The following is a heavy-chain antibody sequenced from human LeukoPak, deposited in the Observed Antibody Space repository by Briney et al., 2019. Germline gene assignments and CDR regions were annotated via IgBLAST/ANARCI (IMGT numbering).Heavy chain of an antibody. Sequence: SETLSLTCSVSGGSVSSGISYWSWIRQPPGEGPEWIAYTSDSGGSDYNPSLRGRVTISLDTSKNQFSLRLTSVTAADTAVYYGARVPAAGTGPDYWGQGTLVTVSS. D-gene: IGHD6-13*01. CDR1: GGSVSSGISY. CDR2: TSDSGGS. J-gene: IGHJ4*02. CDR3: ARVPAAGTGPDY. V-gene: IGHV4-61*01.